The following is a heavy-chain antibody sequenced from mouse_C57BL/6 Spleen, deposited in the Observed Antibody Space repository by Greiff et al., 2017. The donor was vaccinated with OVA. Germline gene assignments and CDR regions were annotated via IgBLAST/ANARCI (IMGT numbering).Heavy chain of an antibody. V-gene: IGHV5-17*01. CDR2: ISSGSSTI. D-gene: IGHD1-1*01. CDR1: GFTFSDYG. J-gene: IGHJ1*03. Sequence: EVKLVESGGGLVKPGGSLKLSCAASGFTFSDYGMHWVRQAPQKGLEWVAYISSGSSTIYYADTVKGRFTISRDNAKNTLFLQMTSLRSEDTAIYYCASELLRERYFDVWGTGTTVTVSS. CDR3: ASELLRERYFDV.